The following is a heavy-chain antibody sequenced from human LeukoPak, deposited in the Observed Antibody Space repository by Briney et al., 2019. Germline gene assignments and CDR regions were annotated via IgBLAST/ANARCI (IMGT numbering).Heavy chain of an antibody. J-gene: IGHJ1*01. CDR2: TYYRSKWNN. CDR3: AILGPPADC. D-gene: IGHD3/OR15-3a*01. V-gene: IGHV6-1*01. CDR1: RDSVSSKSAA. Sequence: SQTLSLTCAISRDSVSSKSAAWNWIRQSPSRGLEWLGRTYYRSKWNNEYAVSLKGRITINPDISKNQFSLQLNSVTPEGTAVYYCAILGPPADCWGQGTLVTVSS.